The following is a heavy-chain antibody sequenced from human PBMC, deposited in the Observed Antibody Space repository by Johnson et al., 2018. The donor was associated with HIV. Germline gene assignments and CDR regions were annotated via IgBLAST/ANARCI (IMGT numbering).Heavy chain of an antibody. J-gene: IGHJ3*02. D-gene: IGHD2-15*01. CDR1: GFTFSSYW. CDR2: INWNGGST. Sequence: MQLVESGGGLVQPGGSLRLSCAASGFTFSSYWMSWVRQAPGKGLEWVSGINWNGGSTGYADSVKGRFTISRDNAKNSLYLQMNSLRAEDTAVYYCARDPGVVEAPRSRVDAFDIWGQGTMVTVSS. V-gene: IGHV3-20*04. CDR3: ARDPGVVEAPRSRVDAFDI.